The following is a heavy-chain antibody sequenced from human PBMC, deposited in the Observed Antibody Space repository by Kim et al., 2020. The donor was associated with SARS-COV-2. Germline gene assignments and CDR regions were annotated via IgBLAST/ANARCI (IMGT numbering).Heavy chain of an antibody. CDR1: GFTFSSYG. Sequence: GGSLRLSCAASGFTFSSYGMHWVRQAPGKGLEWVAVISYDGSNKYYADSVKGRFTISRDNSKNTLYLQMNSLRAEDTAVYYCAKGEVDVWGQGTTVTVSS. V-gene: IGHV3-30*18. CDR2: ISYDGSNK. J-gene: IGHJ6*02. CDR3: AKGEVDV.